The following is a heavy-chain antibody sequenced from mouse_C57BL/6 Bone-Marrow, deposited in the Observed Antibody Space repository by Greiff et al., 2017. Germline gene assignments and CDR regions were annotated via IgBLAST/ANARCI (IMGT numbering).Heavy chain of an antibody. Sequence: VKLQQPGAELVMPGASVKLSCKASGYTFTSYWMHWVKQRPGQGLEWIGEIDPSDSYTNYNQKFKGKSTLTVDKSSSTAYMQLSSLTSEDSAVYYCARGGQLRLRPFAYWGQGTLVTVSA. D-gene: IGHD3-2*02. CDR2: IDPSDSYT. J-gene: IGHJ3*01. V-gene: IGHV1-69*01. CDR1: GYTFTSYW. CDR3: ARGGQLRLRPFAY.